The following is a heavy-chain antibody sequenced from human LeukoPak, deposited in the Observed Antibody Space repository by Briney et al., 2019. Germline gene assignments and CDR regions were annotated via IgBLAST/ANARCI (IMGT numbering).Heavy chain of an antibody. Sequence: GGSLTLTCAVSGFTFNSYNLNWVRQAPGKGLEWVSSINNGGEYIYDADSAKGRFTTFRDNAKNSLSLQLYTLSVDETAVYYCARGHYDVLAASYKWTPDYWGQGTLVTVSS. V-gene: IGHV3-21*01. J-gene: IGHJ4*02. CDR1: GFTFNSYN. CDR3: ARGHYDVLAASYKWTPDY. D-gene: IGHD3-9*01. CDR2: INNGGEYI.